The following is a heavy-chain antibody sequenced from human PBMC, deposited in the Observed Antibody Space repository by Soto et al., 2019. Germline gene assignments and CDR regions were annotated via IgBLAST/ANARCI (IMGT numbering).Heavy chain of an antibody. CDR1: GGSISSFAYY. CDR2: VYYNENT. J-gene: IGHJ5*02. CDR3: ARRERYYGSPGWFDP. V-gene: IGHV4-39*01. D-gene: IGHD3-10*01. Sequence: QLQLQESGPGLVRPSEALSLTCTVSGGSISSFAYYWGWIRQPPGKGLEWIGTVYYNENTYYNPSLKSRVTISVDTAKNQSSLNLRSVTAADTAIYFCARRERYYGSPGWFDPWGQGTLVTVSS.